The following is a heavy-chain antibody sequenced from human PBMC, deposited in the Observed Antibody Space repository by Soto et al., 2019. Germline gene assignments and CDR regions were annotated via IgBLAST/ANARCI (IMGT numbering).Heavy chain of an antibody. CDR1: GGTFSSYA. CDR2: IIPIFGTA. Sequence: GASVKVSCKASGGTFSSYAISWVRQAPGQGLEWMGGIIPIFGTANYAQKFQGRVTITADESTSTAYMELSSLRSEDTAVYYCARSDRDLEGSVGKFKVELRFYLGQPAITRLAARRNYYGMDVWGQGTTVTVPS. J-gene: IGHJ6*02. CDR3: ARSDRDLEGSVGKFKVELRFYLGQPAITRLAARRNYYGMDV. D-gene: IGHD6-6*01. V-gene: IGHV1-69*13.